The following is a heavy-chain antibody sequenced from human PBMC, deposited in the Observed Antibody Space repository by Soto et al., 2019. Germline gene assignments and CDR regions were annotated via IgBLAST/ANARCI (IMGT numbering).Heavy chain of an antibody. CDR3: ARAGIAVAGTAFDI. CDR2: ISSNGGST. J-gene: IGHJ3*02. Sequence: GVLRLSCAASGFTFSSYAMHWVRQAPGKGLEYVSAISSNGGSTYYANSVKGRFTISRDNSKNTLYLQMVSLRAEDMAVYYCARAGIAVAGTAFDIWGQGTMVTVSS. CDR1: GFTFSSYA. V-gene: IGHV3-64*01. D-gene: IGHD6-19*01.